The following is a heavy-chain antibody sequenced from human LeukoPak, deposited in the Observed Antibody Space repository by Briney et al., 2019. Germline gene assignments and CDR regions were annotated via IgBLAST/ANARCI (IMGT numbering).Heavy chain of an antibody. Sequence: PSETLSLTCTVSGGSISSYYWSWIRQPPGKGLEWIGYIYYSGSTNYNPSLKSRVTISVDTSKNQFSLKQSSVTAADTAVYYCASAGYYYDSSGYYPLEFDPWGQGTLVTVSS. J-gene: IGHJ5*02. V-gene: IGHV4-59*08. CDR3: ASAGYYYDSSGYYPLEFDP. CDR2: IYYSGST. CDR1: GGSISSYY. D-gene: IGHD3-22*01.